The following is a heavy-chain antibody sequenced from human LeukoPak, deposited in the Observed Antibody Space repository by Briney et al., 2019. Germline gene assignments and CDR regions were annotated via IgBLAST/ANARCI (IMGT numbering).Heavy chain of an antibody. CDR3: ARANYDSSGYYTLIDAFDI. CDR1: GGSIGSYY. CDR2: IYYSGST. Sequence: PSETLSLTCTVSGGSIGSYYWSWIRQPPGKGLEWIGYIYYSGSTNYNPSLKSRVTISVDTSKNQFSLKLSSVTAADTAVYYCARANYDSSGYYTLIDAFDIWGQGTMVTVSS. J-gene: IGHJ3*02. D-gene: IGHD3-22*01. V-gene: IGHV4-59*01.